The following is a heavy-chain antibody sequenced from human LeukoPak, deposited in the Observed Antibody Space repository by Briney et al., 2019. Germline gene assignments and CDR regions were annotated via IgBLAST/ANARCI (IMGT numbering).Heavy chain of an antibody. D-gene: IGHD6-13*01. V-gene: IGHV4-39*01. Sequence: SETLSLTCTVSGASFSSSTYYWGWLRQPPGKGLEWIGSIYYSGSTYYNPSLKSRVTMSVDTSKNQFSLNLSSVTAADTAVYYCARHAGGISATGTRPFDYWGQGTLVTVSS. CDR1: GASFSSSTYY. CDR3: ARHAGGISATGTRPFDY. CDR2: IYYSGST. J-gene: IGHJ4*02.